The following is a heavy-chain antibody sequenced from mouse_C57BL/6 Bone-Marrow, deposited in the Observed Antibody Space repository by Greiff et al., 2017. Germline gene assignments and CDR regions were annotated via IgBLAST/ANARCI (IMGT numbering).Heavy chain of an antibody. Sequence: VQLQQSGPVLVKPGASVKMSCKASGYTFTDYYMNWVKQSHGKSLEWIGVINPYNGGTSYNQKFKGKATLTVDKSSSTAYMELNSLTSEDSAGYYCARYGYYGDFDVWGTGTTVTVSS. D-gene: IGHD2-3*01. CDR2: INPYNGGT. J-gene: IGHJ1*03. CDR1: GYTFTDYY. CDR3: ARYGYYGDFDV. V-gene: IGHV1-19*01.